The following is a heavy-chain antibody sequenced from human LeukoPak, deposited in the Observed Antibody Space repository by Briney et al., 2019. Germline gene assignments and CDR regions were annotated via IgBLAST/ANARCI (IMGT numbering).Heavy chain of an antibody. V-gene: IGHV4-39*01. CDR3: ARIPIVIVPAYFDS. CDR2: ISYSGNT. J-gene: IGHJ4*02. D-gene: IGHD2-2*01. CDR1: GGSVNSSSNQ. Sequence: SETLSLTCTVSGGSVNSSSNQWGWIRQPPGKGLEWIGSISYSGNTYYKPSLKSRVTVSVDTSKKQFSLKLSSVTAADTAVYFCARIPIVIVPAYFDSWGQGTLVTVSS.